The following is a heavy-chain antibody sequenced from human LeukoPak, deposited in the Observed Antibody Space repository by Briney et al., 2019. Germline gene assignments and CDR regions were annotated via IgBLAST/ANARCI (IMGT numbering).Heavy chain of an antibody. CDR1: GYSFTTYW. CDR3: ARPHSDWYFAL. V-gene: IGHV5-51*01. D-gene: IGHD2-21*01. J-gene: IGHJ2*01. Sequence: GESLKISCKGSGYSFTTYWIGWVRQMPGKGLEWMGVIYPGDYDTRYSPSFHGQVTISADKSISTAYLQWSSLKASDTAIYYCARPHSDWYFALWGRGTLVTVSS. CDR2: IYPGDYDT.